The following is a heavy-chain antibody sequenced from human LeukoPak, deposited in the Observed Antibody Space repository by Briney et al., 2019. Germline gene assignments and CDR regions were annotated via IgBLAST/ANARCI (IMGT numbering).Heavy chain of an antibody. V-gene: IGHV3-21*01. CDR2: ISSSSSYI. CDR3: ASGPRPVTYYDFSNWFDP. J-gene: IGHJ5*02. D-gene: IGHD3-3*01. Sequence: PGGSLRLSCAASGFTFSSYSMNWVRQAPGKGLEWVSSISSSSSYIYYADSVKGRFTISRDNAKNSLYLQMNSLRAEDTAVYYCASGPRPVTYYDFSNWFDPWGQGTLVTVSS. CDR1: GFTFSSYS.